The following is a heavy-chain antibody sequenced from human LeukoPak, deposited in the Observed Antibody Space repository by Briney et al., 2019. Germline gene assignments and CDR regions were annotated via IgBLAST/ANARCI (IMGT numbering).Heavy chain of an antibody. V-gene: IGHV5-51*01. D-gene: IGHD2/OR15-2a*01. CDR3: ARSESTTLLSDEFDY. CDR2: IYPGDSDT. Sequence: GESLKISCKGSGYSFTSYWIGWVRQMPGKGLEWMGIIYPGDSDTRYSPSFQGQVTISADKSISTAYLQWSSLKASDTAMYYCARSESTTLLSDEFDYWGQGTLVTVSS. CDR1: GYSFTSYW. J-gene: IGHJ4*02.